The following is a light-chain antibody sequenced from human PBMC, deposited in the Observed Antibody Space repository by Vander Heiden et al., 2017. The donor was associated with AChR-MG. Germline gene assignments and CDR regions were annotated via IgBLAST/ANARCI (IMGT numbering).Light chain of an antibody. CDR3: QQRDNSIT. Sequence: IVFTPSPATLSLSPGARATLRCRASQSVNSRLGWEQKKPGQAPMLLIYDTSNTAPGIPGRCSGSASGTDFTLTSSSLEPEDSAVYYWQQRDNSITFGQGTRLDIK. J-gene: IGKJ5*01. V-gene: IGKV3-11*01. CDR2: DTS. CDR1: QSVNSR.